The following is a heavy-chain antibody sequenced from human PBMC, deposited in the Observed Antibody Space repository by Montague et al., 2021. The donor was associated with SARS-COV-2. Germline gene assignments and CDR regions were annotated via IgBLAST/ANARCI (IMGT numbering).Heavy chain of an antibody. CDR1: GGSISSYY. Sequence: SETLSLTCTVSGGSISSYYWSWIRQPPGKGLEWIGYIYYRGSTNYNPSLKSRVTISVDTSKNQFSLKLSSVTAADTAVYYCARRSLGYCSGGSCYSAFDPWGQGTLVTVSS. V-gene: IGHV4-59*01. J-gene: IGHJ5*02. CDR3: ARRSLGYCSGGSCYSAFDP. D-gene: IGHD2-15*01. CDR2: IYYRGST.